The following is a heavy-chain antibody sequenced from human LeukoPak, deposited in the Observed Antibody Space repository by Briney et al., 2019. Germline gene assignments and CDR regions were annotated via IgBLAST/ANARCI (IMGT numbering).Heavy chain of an antibody. CDR1: GFTFRSYW. D-gene: IGHD6-19*01. CDR2: IISVGGST. Sequence: PRGALRLSCAPSGFTFRSYWMHWGPDALGEGVGWGSRIISVGGSTSYADSAKGGFTISRDNANNTLYLQMNSLRVEDTAVYYCARDLVDSRGWYLYGNFNAPEYWGQGTLVTVSS. V-gene: IGHV3-74*01. CDR3: ARDLVDSRGWYLYGNFNAPEY. J-gene: IGHJ4*02.